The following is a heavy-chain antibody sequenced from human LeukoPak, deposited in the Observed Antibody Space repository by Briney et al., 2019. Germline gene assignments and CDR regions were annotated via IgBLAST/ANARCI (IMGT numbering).Heavy chain of an antibody. CDR1: GGYISSYY. V-gene: IGHV4-59*12. D-gene: IGHD5-18*01. CDR3: ARDFRRRSYGRVNGMDV. Sequence: KPSETLSLTCTVSGGYISSYYWSWIRQPPGKGLEWIGYIYYSGSTNYNPSLKSRVTISVDTSKNQFSLKLSSVTAADTAVYYCARDFRRRSYGRVNGMDVWGQGTTVTVSS. CDR2: IYYSGST. J-gene: IGHJ6*02.